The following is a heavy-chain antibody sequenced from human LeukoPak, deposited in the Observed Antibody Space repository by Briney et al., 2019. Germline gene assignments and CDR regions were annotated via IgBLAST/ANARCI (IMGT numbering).Heavy chain of an antibody. CDR1: GFTFSSYG. V-gene: IGHV3-30*02. D-gene: IGHD3-10*01. Sequence: GGSLRLSCAASGFTFSSYGMHWVRQAPGKGLEWVAFIRYDGSNKYYADSVKGRFTISRDNSKNTLYLQMNSLRAEDTAVYYCAKALPSAMVRDTPDYWGQGTLVTVSS. CDR2: IRYDGSNK. J-gene: IGHJ4*02. CDR3: AKALPSAMVRDTPDY.